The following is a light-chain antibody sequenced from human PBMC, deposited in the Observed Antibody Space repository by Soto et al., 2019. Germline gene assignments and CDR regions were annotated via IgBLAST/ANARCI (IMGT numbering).Light chain of an antibody. CDR2: EAS. Sequence: SVVTQSPGTLSLSPGERATLSCRASQSVRNSYLAWYQQKPDQAPRLLLYEASSTPSGIPGRFAGGGSTTDFPLSIGRLEPEDSAVYYCQDYSSSPYTFGQGTKLEIK. J-gene: IGKJ2*01. V-gene: IGKV3-20*01. CDR3: QDYSSSPYT. CDR1: QSVRNSY.